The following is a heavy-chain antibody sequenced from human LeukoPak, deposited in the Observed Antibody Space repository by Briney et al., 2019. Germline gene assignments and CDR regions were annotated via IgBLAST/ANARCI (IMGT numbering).Heavy chain of an antibody. Sequence: SETLSLTCTVSGYSISSGYYWGWIRPPPGKGLEWIGYIYYSGSTNYNPSLKSRVTVSVDTSKNQFSLKLSSVTAADTAVYYCARGDARGYSYGHFHFDHWGHGTLVTVSS. J-gene: IGHJ4*01. CDR2: IYYSGST. V-gene: IGHV4-61*01. CDR1: GYSISSGYY. CDR3: ARGDARGYSYGHFHFDH. D-gene: IGHD5-18*01.